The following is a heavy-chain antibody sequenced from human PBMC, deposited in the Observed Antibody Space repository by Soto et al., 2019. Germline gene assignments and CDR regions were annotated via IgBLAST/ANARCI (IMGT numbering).Heavy chain of an antibody. D-gene: IGHD1-20*01. CDR2: IIPLFGTT. CDR1: GGTFSNYA. J-gene: IGHJ5*02. V-gene: IGHV1-69*06. CDR3: ARDTNGNDDVPWFDP. Sequence: QVQLVQSGAEVKKPGSSVKVSCKASGGTFSNYAISWVRQAPGQGLEWMGGIIPLFGTTNYPQKFQGRVTITADKSTSTAYMELSSLRSEDTAVYYCARDTNGNDDVPWFDPWGQGTQVTVSS.